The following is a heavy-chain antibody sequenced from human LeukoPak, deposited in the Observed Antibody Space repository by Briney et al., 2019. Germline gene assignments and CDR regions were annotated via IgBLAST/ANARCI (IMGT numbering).Heavy chain of an antibody. J-gene: IGHJ4*02. CDR1: GFTFKNYA. CDR2: IYSGGST. CDR3: ASLSLGHY. D-gene: IGHD6-6*01. V-gene: IGHV3-53*01. Sequence: GGSLRLSCADSGFTFKNYAMSWVRQAPGKGLEWVSVIYSGGSTYYADSVKGRFTISRDTSKNTLSLQMNSLRAEDTAVYYCASLSLGHYWGQGTLVTVSS.